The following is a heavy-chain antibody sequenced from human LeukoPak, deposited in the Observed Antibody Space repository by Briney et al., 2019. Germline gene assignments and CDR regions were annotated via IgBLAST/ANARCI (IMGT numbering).Heavy chain of an antibody. V-gene: IGHV4-39*01. CDR1: GGSISSSSYY. J-gene: IGHJ4*02. CDR3: ARQPLPSYSSSWYGGSYYFDY. Sequence: PSETLSLTCTVSGGSISSSSYYWGWIRQPPGKGLEWIGSIYYSGSTYYNPSLKSRVTISVDTSKNQFSLKLSSVTAADTAVYYCARQPLPSYSSSWYGGSYYFDYWGQGTLVTVSS. D-gene: IGHD6-13*01. CDR2: IYYSGST.